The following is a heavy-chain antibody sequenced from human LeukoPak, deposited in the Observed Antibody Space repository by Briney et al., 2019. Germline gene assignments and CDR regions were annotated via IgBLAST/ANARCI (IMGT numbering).Heavy chain of an antibody. V-gene: IGHV3-23*01. CDR3: AKVGNVRYFGWLDKTFDY. D-gene: IGHD3-9*01. CDR2: ISGSGVNT. CDR1: GFTFSRCA. Sequence: GGCLRLLYAASGFTFSRCALSCVSDERGRGWGCGSAISGSGVNTYCGDSVKGRFTIGRDNSKNTLYLQMTSLRAEDTAVYDCAKVGNVRYFGWLDKTFDYWGQGTLVTVSS. J-gene: IGHJ4*02.